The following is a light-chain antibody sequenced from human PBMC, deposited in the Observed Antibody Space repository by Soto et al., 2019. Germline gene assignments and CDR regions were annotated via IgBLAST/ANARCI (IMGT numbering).Light chain of an antibody. V-gene: IGLV1-40*01. CDR1: SSNIGAGYD. J-gene: IGLJ1*01. CDR2: GNS. CDR3: QSYDSSLSRYV. Sequence: HSVLTQPPSVSGAPGQRVTISCTGSSSNIGAGYDVHWYQQLPGTAPKLLIYGNSNRPSGVPDRFSGSKSGTSASLAITGLQAEDEADYYCQSYDSSLSRYVFGTGTKLTVL.